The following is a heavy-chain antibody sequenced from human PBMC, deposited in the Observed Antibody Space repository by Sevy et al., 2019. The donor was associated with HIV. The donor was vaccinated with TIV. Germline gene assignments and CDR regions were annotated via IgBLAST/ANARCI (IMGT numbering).Heavy chain of an antibody. CDR2: ITSSAANK. CDR3: VRDLPPSATTVAHFDY. CDR1: GFNISSNY. V-gene: IGHV3-11*04. Sequence: GGSLRLSCAASGFNISSNYLSWVRQAPGKGLEWVSSITSSAANKYYSDSVKGRFTISRDNAKNSLFLQMNSLRAEDTAVYYCVRDLPPSATTVAHFDYWGQGTLVTVSS. J-gene: IGHJ4*02. D-gene: IGHD4-17*01.